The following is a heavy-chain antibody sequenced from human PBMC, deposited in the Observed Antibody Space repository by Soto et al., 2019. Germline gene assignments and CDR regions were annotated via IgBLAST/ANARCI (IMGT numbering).Heavy chain of an antibody. V-gene: IGHV4-39*01. CDR1: GGSISSRSYY. CDR2: IYYSGGT. CDR3: ARRFYNILTAYPVQFDY. Sequence: SETLSLTCTVSGGSISSRSYYWGWIRQPPGKGLEWIGSIYYSGGTYYNPSLKSRVTIAVDTPKNQISLKLSSVTAADTAVYYCARRFYNILTAYPVQFDYWGQGTLVTVSS. J-gene: IGHJ4*02. D-gene: IGHD3-9*01.